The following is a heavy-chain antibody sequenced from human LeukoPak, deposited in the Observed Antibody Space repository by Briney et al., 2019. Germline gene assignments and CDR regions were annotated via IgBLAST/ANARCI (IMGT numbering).Heavy chain of an antibody. J-gene: IGHJ6*03. CDR3: ARGYSYGYVDYYYYYMDV. CDR1: GYTFTSYY. D-gene: IGHD5-18*01. Sequence: ASVKVSCKASGYTFTSYYMHWVRQAPGQGLEWMGIINPSGGSTSYAQKFQGRVTMTRDMSTSTVYMELSSLRSEDTAVYYCARGYSYGYVDYYYYYMDVWGKGTTVTISS. V-gene: IGHV1-46*01. CDR2: INPSGGST.